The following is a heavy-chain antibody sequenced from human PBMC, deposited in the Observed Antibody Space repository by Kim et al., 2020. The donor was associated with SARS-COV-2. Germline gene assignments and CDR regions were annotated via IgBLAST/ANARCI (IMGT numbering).Heavy chain of an antibody. D-gene: IGHD5-12*01. CDR2: INSDGSST. J-gene: IGHJ4*02. CDR3: ARGGSGYDLGGFDY. V-gene: IGHV3-74*01. CDR1: GFTFSSYW. Sequence: GGSLRLSCAASGFTFSSYWMHWVRQAPGKGLVWVSRINSDGSSTSYADSVKGRFTISRDNAKNTLYLQMNSLRAEDTAVYYCARGGSGYDLGGFDYWGQGTLVTVSS.